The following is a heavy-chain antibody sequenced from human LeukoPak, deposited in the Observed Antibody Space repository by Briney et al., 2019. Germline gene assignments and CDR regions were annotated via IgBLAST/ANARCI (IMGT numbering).Heavy chain of an antibody. J-gene: IGHJ4*02. D-gene: IGHD5-12*01. CDR2: ISWDGGST. CDR3: AKGRGATPSKGFDY. V-gene: IGHV3-43D*03. CDR1: GFIFDDYA. Sequence: PGGSLRLSCAASGFIFDDYAMHWVRQAPGKGLEWVSLISWDGGSTYYADSVKGRFTISRDNSKNSLYLQMNSLRAEDTALYYCAKGRGATPSKGFDYWGQGTLVTVSS.